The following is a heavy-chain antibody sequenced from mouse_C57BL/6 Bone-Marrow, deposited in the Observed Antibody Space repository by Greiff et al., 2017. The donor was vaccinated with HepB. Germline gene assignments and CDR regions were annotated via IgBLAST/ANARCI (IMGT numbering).Heavy chain of an antibody. Sequence: QVQLQQPMPGLLQPVSSVTLSCNTSGYTFHGYCMYWVMRRNRQGLEWIGRLAPTSGGTKYNEKFKSKATLTVDKPSSTAYMQLSSLTSEDSAVYYCASRGLCDRHSYATDYWGQLTSVIVSP. D-gene: IGHD3-1*01. V-gene: IGHV1-72*01. J-gene: IGHJ4*01. CDR2: LAPTSGGT. CDR1: GYTFHGYC. CDR3: ASRGLCDRHSYATDY.